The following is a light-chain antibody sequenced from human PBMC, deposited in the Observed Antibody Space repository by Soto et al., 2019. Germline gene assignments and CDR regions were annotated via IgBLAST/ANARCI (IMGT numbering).Light chain of an antibody. CDR1: QSVSSY. V-gene: IGKV3-11*01. Sequence: EIVLTQSPATLSLSPGERATLSCRASQSVSSYLAWYQQKPGQAPRLLIYDASNRATGIPARFSGRGSGTDFTLTISSLEPEDFAIYYCQHRSNWHITFGQGTRLDIK. CDR2: DAS. J-gene: IGKJ5*01. CDR3: QHRSNWHIT.